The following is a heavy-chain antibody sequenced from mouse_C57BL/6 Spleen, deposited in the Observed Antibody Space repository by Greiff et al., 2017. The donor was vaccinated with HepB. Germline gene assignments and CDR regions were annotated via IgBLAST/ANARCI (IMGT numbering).Heavy chain of an antibody. Sequence: VQLQQPGAELVMPGASVKLSCKASGYTFTSYWMHWVKQRPGQGLEWIGEIDPSDSYTNYNQKFKGKSTLTVDKSSSTAYMPLSSLTSEDSAVYYCLTTVVATADYWGQGTTLTVSS. D-gene: IGHD1-1*01. CDR1: GYTFTSYW. J-gene: IGHJ2*01. V-gene: IGHV1-69*01. CDR2: IDPSDSYT. CDR3: LTTVVATADY.